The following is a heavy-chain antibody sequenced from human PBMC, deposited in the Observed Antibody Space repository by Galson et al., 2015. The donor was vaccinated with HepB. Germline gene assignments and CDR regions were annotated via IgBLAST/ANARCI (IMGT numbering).Heavy chain of an antibody. CDR1: GFTFSSYW. D-gene: IGHD2-2*01. Sequence: SLRLSCAASGFTFSSYWMHWVRQAPGKGLVWVSRINSDGSSTSYADSVKGRFTISRDNAKNTLYLQMNSLRAEDTAVYYCARDGVVPAAPGYWGQGTLVTVSS. CDR3: ARDGVVPAAPGY. J-gene: IGHJ4*02. V-gene: IGHV3-74*01. CDR2: INSDGSST.